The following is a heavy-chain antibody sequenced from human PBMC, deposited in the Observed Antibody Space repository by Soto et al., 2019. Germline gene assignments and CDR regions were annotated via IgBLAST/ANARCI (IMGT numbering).Heavy chain of an antibody. CDR2: IIPIFGTA. Sequence: ASVKVSCKASGGTFSSYAISWVRQAPGQGLEWMGGIIPIFGTANYAQKFQGRVTITADESTSTAYMELSSLRSEDTAVYYCASRVGATRGFDYWGQGTLVTVSS. V-gene: IGHV1-69*13. CDR3: ASRVGATRGFDY. CDR1: GGTFSSYA. J-gene: IGHJ4*02. D-gene: IGHD1-26*01.